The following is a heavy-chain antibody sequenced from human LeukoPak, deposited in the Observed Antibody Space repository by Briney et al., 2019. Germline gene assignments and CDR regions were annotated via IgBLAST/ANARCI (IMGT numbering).Heavy chain of an antibody. CDR2: IRSKAYGGTT. CDR3: TRSLRGRWTNYYFDY. D-gene: IGHD3-10*01. J-gene: IGHJ4*02. CDR1: GFTFGDYA. V-gene: IGHV3-49*03. Sequence: GGSLRLSCTASGFTFGDYAMSWFRQAPGKGLEWVGFIRSKAYGGTTEYAASVKGRFTISRDDSKSIAYLQMNSLKTEDTAVYYCTRSLRGRWTNYYFDYWGQGTLVTVSS.